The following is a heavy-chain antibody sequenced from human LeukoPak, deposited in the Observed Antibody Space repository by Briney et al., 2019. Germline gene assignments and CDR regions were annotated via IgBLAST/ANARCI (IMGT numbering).Heavy chain of an antibody. CDR1: GFTFDDYT. J-gene: IGHJ6*03. V-gene: IGHV3-43*01. D-gene: IGHD4-17*01. Sequence: GGSLRLSCAASGFTFDDYTMHWVRQTPGKGLEWVSLISWDGGSTYYADSVKGRFTISRDNSKNSLYLQMNSLRTEDTALYYCAKGGHDYGNRRYYYYYYMDVWGKGTTVTISS. CDR2: ISWDGGST. CDR3: AKGGHDYGNRRYYYYYYMDV.